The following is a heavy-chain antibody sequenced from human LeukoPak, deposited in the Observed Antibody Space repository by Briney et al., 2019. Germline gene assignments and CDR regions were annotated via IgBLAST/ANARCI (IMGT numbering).Heavy chain of an antibody. CDR2: IIPIFGTA. CDR3: ARNAVPDRPFSGMDV. CDR1: GGTFSSYA. D-gene: IGHD2-2*01. V-gene: IGHV1-69*01. J-gene: IGHJ6*04. Sequence: SVKVSCKASGGTFSSYAMSWVRQAPGQGLEWMGGIIPIFGTANYAQKFQGRVTITADESTSTAYMELSSLRSEDTAVYYCARNAVPDRPFSGMDVWGKGTTVTVSS.